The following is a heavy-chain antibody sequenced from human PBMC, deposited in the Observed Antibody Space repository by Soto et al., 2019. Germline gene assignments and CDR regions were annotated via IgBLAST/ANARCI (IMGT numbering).Heavy chain of an antibody. CDR2: IKQDGSEK. V-gene: IGHV3-7*05. J-gene: IGHJ4*02. CDR3: ARDPGCSGGSCHLDH. D-gene: IGHD2-15*01. CDR1: GFTFSSNW. Sequence: PGGSLRLSCVVSGFTFSSNWMTWVRQAPGKGLEWVANIKQDGSEKNYVDSVKGRFTISRDNAKKSLYLQMNSLRDEDTAVYYCARDPGCSGGSCHLDHWSQGTLVTVSS.